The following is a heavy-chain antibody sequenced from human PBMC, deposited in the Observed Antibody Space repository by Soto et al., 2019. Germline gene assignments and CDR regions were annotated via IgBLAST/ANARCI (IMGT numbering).Heavy chain of an antibody. CDR2: ARNKANFYTI. D-gene: IGHD6-6*01. CDR3: TREKMNSSTSYFIDSFDY. CDR1: GFTFSDHY. V-gene: IGHV3-72*01. J-gene: IGHJ4*02. Sequence: EVQLVESGGGLVQPGGSLRLSCAASGFTFSDHYMDWVRQAPGKGLEWVGRARNKANFYTIEYAASVKGRFTISRDDSENSLRLQMDSLKTEDTAMYYCTREKMNSSTSYFIDSFDYWGQGTLVTVSS.